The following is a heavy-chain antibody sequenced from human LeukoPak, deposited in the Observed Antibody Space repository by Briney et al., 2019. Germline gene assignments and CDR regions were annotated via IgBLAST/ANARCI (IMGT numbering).Heavy chain of an antibody. CDR3: APGTYYYVTAVY. J-gene: IGHJ4*02. CDR2: YEPERGEI. CDR1: GHTLTELA. D-gene: IGHD3-10*02. Sequence: GASVKVSCKVSGHTLTELAMHWVRQAPGKGLEWMGGYEPERGEIIYAPKFQGRVSMTQDTSTETAYMELSSLRAEDTAVYYCAPGTYYYVTAVYWGQGTLVTVSS. V-gene: IGHV1-24*01.